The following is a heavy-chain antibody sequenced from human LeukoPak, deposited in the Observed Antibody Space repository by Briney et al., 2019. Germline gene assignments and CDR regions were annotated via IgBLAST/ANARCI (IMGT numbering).Heavy chain of an antibody. Sequence: GGSLRLSCTASGFPFRSYAMSWVRQAPGKGLEWVSAISGSGGSTYYADSVKGRFTISRDNSKNTLYLQMNSLRAEDTAVYYCAKVAGEVPGIAVAVDYWGQGTLVTVSS. J-gene: IGHJ4*02. D-gene: IGHD6-19*01. CDR2: ISGSGGST. V-gene: IGHV3-23*01. CDR3: AKVAGEVPGIAVAVDY. CDR1: GFPFRSYA.